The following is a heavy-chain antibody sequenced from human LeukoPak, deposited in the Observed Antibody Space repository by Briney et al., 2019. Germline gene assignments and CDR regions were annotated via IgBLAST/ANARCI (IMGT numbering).Heavy chain of an antibody. CDR1: GFTFSSYA. CDR2: ISYDGSNK. J-gene: IGHJ4*02. CDR3: AKASSSRPSDYFDY. D-gene: IGHD6-6*01. Sequence: GGSLRLSCAASGFTFSSYAMHWVRQAPGKGLEWVAVISYDGSNKYYADSVKGRFTISRDNSKNTLYLQMNSLRAEDTAVYYCAKASSSRPSDYFDYWGQGTLVTVSS. V-gene: IGHV3-30-3*01.